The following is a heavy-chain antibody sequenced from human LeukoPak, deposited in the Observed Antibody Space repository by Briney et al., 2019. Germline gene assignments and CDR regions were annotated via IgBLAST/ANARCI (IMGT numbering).Heavy chain of an antibody. CDR1: GFTFSSFA. J-gene: IGHJ4*02. CDR2: ITDSGDNT. V-gene: IGHV3-23*01. CDR3: AKAAGGTYYRVFDS. D-gene: IGHD1-26*01. Sequence: GGSLRLSCAASGFTFSSFALSWVRQAPGKGLEWVSGITDSGDNTYYAGSVKGRFTISRDNSNNMVYLQMNSLRVEDMAKYYCAKAAGGTYYRVFDSWGQGILVTVSS.